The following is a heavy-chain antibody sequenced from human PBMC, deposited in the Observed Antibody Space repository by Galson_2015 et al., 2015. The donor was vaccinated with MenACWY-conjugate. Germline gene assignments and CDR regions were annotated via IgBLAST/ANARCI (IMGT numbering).Heavy chain of an antibody. CDR2: ISAGGDNT. J-gene: IGHJ4*02. CDR3: AKGYSSGWTVVDY. Sequence: SLRLSCAASGFTFSSYVMSWVRQAPGKGLEWVSGISAGGDNTKYADSVKGRFTISRDNSKNTVYLQMNSLRAEDTAVYYCAKGYSSGWTVVDYWGRGTLVTVSS. CDR1: GFTFSSYV. V-gene: IGHV3-23*01. D-gene: IGHD6-19*01.